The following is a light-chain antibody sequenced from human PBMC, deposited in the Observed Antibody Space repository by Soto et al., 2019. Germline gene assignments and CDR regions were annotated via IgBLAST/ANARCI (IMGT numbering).Light chain of an antibody. Sequence: VVMQSPGTLSLSAGVRATLSCRSSLSVTSNYLAWYQQKPGQAPRLLISGASSRATGIPDRFSGGGSGTDFTLTISRLEPEDFAVYYCQQFSSYPLTLGGGTKVDI. CDR2: GAS. J-gene: IGKJ4*01. CDR1: LSVTSNY. V-gene: IGKV3-20*01. CDR3: QQFSSYPLT.